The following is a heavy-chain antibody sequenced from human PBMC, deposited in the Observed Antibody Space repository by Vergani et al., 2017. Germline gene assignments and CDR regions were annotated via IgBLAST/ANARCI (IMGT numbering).Heavy chain of an antibody. Sequence: EVQLVESGGGLVQPGGSLRLSCAASGFTFSSYWMHWVRQAPGKGLVWVSRINSDGSSTSYADSVKGRFTISRDNAKNTLYLQMNSLRAEDTAVYYCARDGTGISMATTLLFDYWGQGTLVTVSS. CDR1: GFTFSSYW. J-gene: IGHJ4*02. CDR3: ARDGTGISMATTLLFDY. V-gene: IGHV3-74*01. CDR2: INSDGSST. D-gene: IGHD5-24*01.